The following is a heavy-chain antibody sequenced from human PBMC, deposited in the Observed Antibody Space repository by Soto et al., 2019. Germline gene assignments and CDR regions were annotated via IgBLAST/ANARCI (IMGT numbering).Heavy chain of an antibody. V-gene: IGHV3-23*01. Sequence: GGSLRLSCAASGFTFSSYAMSWVRQAPGKGLEWVSAISGSGGSTYYADSVKGRFTISRDNSKNTLYLKMNSLRAEDTAVYYCAKEGRYYYGSGSYSTYGMDVWGKGT. D-gene: IGHD3-10*01. CDR1: GFTFSSYA. CDR2: ISGSGGST. J-gene: IGHJ6*04. CDR3: AKEGRYYYGSGSYSTYGMDV.